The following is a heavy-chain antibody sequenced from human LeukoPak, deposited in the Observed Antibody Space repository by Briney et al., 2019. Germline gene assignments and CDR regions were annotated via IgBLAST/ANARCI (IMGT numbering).Heavy chain of an antibody. CDR1: GGTFSSYA. CDR3: AMGPAAAYYYYGMDV. J-gene: IGHJ6*02. D-gene: IGHD2-2*01. CDR2: SIPIFGTA. Sequence: SVKVSCKASGGTFSSYAISWVRQAPGQGLEWMGGSIPIFGTANYAQKFQGRVTITADESTSTAYMELSSLRSEDTAVYYCAMGPAAAYYYYGMDVWGQGTTVTVSS. V-gene: IGHV1-69*13.